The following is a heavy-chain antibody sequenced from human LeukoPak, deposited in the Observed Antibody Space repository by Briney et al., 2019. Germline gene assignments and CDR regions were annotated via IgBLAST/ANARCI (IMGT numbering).Heavy chain of an antibody. Sequence: ASVKVSCKASGYTFTSYGISWVRQAPGQGLEWMGWSSGYNGNTNYAQKLQGRVTMTTDTSTSTAYMELRSLRSDDTAVYSCARGGNSGWRTPNDDYWGQGTLVTVSS. J-gene: IGHJ4*02. CDR3: ARGGNSGWRTPNDDY. CDR2: SSGYNGNT. CDR1: GYTFTSYG. V-gene: IGHV1-18*01. D-gene: IGHD6-19*01.